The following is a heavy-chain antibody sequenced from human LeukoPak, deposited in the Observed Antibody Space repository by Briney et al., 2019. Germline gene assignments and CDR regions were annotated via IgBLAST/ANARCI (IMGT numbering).Heavy chain of an antibody. V-gene: IGHV6-1*01. J-gene: IGHJ5*02. CDR1: GDSVSSNSAT. CDR2: TYYRSKWYN. CDR3: AREVEVGSTWRWSAP. Sequence: SQTLSLTCAISGDSVSSNSATWIWIRQSPSRGLEWLGRTYYRSKWYNDYAVSVKSRITITPDTSKSQFALQLNSVTLEDTAVYYFAREVEVGSTWRWSAPWGQGTLVTVSS. D-gene: IGHD1-26*01.